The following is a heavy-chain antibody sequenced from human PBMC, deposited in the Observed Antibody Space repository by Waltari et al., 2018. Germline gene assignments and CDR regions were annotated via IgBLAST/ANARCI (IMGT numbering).Heavy chain of an antibody. D-gene: IGHD4-17*01. CDR2: INHSGST. CDR1: GGSFSGYS. V-gene: IGHV4-34*01. Sequence: QVQLQQWGAGLLKPSETLSLTCAVYGGSFSGYSWSGIRQPPGKGLEWIGEINHSGSTNYNPSLKSRVTISVDTSKNQFSLKLSSVTAADTAVYYCARGRAYGAKGAFDIWGQGTMVTVSS. CDR3: ARGRAYGAKGAFDI. J-gene: IGHJ3*02.